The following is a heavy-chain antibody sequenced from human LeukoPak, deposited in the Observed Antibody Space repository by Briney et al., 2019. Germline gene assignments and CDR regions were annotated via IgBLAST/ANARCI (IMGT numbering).Heavy chain of an antibody. CDR1: GGSISSGGYS. CDR2: IYHSGST. V-gene: IGHV4-30-2*01. J-gene: IGHJ4*02. Sequence: SETPSLTCAVSGGSISSGGYSWSWIRQPPGKGLEWIGYIYHSGSTYYNPSLKSRVTISVDRSKNQFSLKLSSVTAADTAVYYCARGVVANGDFDYWGQGTLVTVSS. CDR3: ARGVVANGDFDY. D-gene: IGHD2-15*01.